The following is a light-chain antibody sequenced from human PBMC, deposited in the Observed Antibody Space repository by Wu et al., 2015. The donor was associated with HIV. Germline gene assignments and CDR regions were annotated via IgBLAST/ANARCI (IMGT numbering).Light chain of an antibody. V-gene: IGKV1-6*01. CDR1: QAIRND. CDR3: LQDCNLWT. J-gene: IGKJ1*01. Sequence: AIQMTQFPSSLSPYVGDRVTITCRASQAIRNDVSWYQQRPGKAPKLLIYGASTLQTGVPSRFSGSGYGTDFSLTISSLQPEDSATYYCLQDCNLWTFGQGTKVEI. CDR2: GAS.